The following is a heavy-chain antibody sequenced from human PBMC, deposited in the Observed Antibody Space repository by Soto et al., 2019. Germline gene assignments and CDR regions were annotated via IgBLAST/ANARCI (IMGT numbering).Heavy chain of an antibody. Sequence: GRAQRLSCAASGCTFSSYGMHSVRQAPGKGLEWVAVISYDGSNKYYADSVKGRFTISRDNSKNTLHLQMNSLRAEDTAVYYCAKDEGVEMATIWRGLCGFDIWGQGTMVTVSS. CDR1: GCTFSSYG. V-gene: IGHV3-30*18. D-gene: IGHD5-12*01. CDR3: AKDEGVEMATIWRGLCGFDI. J-gene: IGHJ3*02. CDR2: ISYDGSNK.